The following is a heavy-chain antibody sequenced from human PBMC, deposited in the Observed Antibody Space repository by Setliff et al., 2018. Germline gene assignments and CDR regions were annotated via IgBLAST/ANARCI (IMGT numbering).Heavy chain of an antibody. D-gene: IGHD3-22*01. CDR3: ARQPEGGYYDSSGYYGMAPYYFDY. J-gene: IGHJ4*02. V-gene: IGHV4-38-2*01. Sequence: SETLSLTCSVSGYSISSGYYWGWIRQPPGKGLEWIGSIYHSGRTYYNPSLKSRVTISVDTSKNQFSLKLSSVTAADTAVYYCARQPEGGYYDSSGYYGMAPYYFDYWGQGTLVTVSS. CDR1: GYSISSGYY. CDR2: IYHSGRT.